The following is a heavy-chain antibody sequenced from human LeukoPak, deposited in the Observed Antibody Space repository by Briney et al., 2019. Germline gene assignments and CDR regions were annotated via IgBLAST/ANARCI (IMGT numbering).Heavy chain of an antibody. J-gene: IGHJ4*02. Sequence: GGSLRLSCAASGFTFRTYAMSWVRQAPGKGLEWVSGISDSGDGTYYAESVKGRFTISRDNSKNTVFLQMNSLRADDTAKYYCAKDRAPPTYGDFYWGQGTLVTVSS. V-gene: IGHV3-23*01. D-gene: IGHD4-17*01. CDR2: ISDSGDGT. CDR1: GFTFRTYA. CDR3: AKDRAPPTYGDFY.